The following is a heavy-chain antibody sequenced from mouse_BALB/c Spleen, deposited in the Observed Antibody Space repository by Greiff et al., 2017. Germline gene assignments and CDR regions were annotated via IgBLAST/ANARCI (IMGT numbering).Heavy chain of an antibody. D-gene: IGHD6-5*01. CDR3: ARLLFQRGAMDY. CDR1: GFAFSSYD. CDR2: ISSGGGST. Sequence: EVMLVESGGGLVKPGGSLKLSCAASGFAFSSYDMSWVRQTPEKRLEWVAYISSGGGSTYYPDTVKGRFTISRDNAKNTLYLQMSSLKSEDTAMYYCARLLFQRGAMDYWGQGTSVTVSS. V-gene: IGHV5-12-1*01. J-gene: IGHJ4*01.